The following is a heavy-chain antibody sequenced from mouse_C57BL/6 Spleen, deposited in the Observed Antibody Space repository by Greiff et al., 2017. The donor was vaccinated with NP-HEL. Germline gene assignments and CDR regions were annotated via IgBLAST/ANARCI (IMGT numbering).Heavy chain of an antibody. CDR1: GYAFSSSW. Sequence: VQLQQSGPELVKPGASVKISCKASGYAFSSSWMNWVKQRPGKGLEWIGRIYPGDGDTNYNGKFKGKATLTADKSSSTAYMQLSSLTSEDSAVYFCARNPIYYDYDDAMDYWGQGTSVTVSS. CDR2: IYPGDGDT. D-gene: IGHD2-4*01. V-gene: IGHV1-82*01. J-gene: IGHJ4*01. CDR3: ARNPIYYDYDDAMDY.